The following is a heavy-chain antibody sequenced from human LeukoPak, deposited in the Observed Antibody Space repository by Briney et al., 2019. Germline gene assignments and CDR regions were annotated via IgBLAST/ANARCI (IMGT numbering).Heavy chain of an antibody. CDR2: INPSGGST. CDR1: GYTFTSYY. CDR3: ARGYIVLMVYAGSYFQH. J-gene: IGHJ1*01. D-gene: IGHD2-8*01. Sequence: ASVKVSCKASGYTFTSYYMHWVRQAPGQGLEWMGIINPSGGSTSYAQKFQGRVTMTRDTSTSTVYMELSSLRSEDTAVYYCARGYIVLMVYAGSYFQHWGQGTLVAVSS. V-gene: IGHV1-46*01.